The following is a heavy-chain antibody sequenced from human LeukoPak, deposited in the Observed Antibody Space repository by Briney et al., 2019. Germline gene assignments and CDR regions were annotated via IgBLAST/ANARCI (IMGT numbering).Heavy chain of an antibody. V-gene: IGHV4-34*01. CDR2: INHSGST. J-gene: IGHJ6*03. D-gene: IGHD4-17*01. Sequence: PSETLSLTCAVYGGSFSGYYWSWIRQPPGKGLEWIGEINHSGSTNYSPSLKSRVTISVDTSKNQFSLKLSSVTAADTAVYYCARVDPYGDYYYYYMDVWGKGTTVTVSS. CDR1: GGSFSGYY. CDR3: ARVDPYGDYYYYYMDV.